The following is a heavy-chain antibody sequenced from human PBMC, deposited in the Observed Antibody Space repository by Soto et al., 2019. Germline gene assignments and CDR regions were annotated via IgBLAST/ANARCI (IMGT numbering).Heavy chain of an antibody. Sequence: GGSLRLSCAASGFPFSSYSMSWVRQAPGKGLEWVSAISGSGGSTYYADSVKGRFTISRDNSKNTLYLQMNSLRAEDAAVYYCATSTLSITIFGVVTQTANYYYYMDVWGKGTTVTVSS. CDR1: GFPFSSYS. V-gene: IGHV3-23*01. D-gene: IGHD3-3*01. J-gene: IGHJ6*03. CDR3: ATSTLSITIFGVVTQTANYYYYMDV. CDR2: ISGSGGST.